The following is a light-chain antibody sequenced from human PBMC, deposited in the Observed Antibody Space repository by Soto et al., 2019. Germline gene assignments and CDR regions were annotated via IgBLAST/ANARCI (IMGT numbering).Light chain of an antibody. CDR1: QSVSSD. CDR2: GAS. J-gene: IGKJ5*01. CDR3: QQYNKWPPVT. Sequence: EIVMTQSPATLSVSPGERATLSCRASQSVSSDLAWYQQKPDQAPRLLIYGASTRATGVPARFSGSGSGTEFTLTISRLQSEDSATYYCQQYNKWPPVTFGQGTRLEIK. V-gene: IGKV3-15*01.